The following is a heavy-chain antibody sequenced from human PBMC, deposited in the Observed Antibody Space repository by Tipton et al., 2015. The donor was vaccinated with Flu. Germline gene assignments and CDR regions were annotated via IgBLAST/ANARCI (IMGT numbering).Heavy chain of an antibody. J-gene: IGHJ5*02. CDR1: GDSIGSRYY. Sequence: LRLSFSVSGDSIGSRYYWGWIRQPPGKGLEWIGNIHRSGSGYYNPSLKSRVTISVDTSKNQFSLKVTSLTAADTAVYLWARRYYSNYMSEPKNWFDPWGQGTLVTVSS. D-gene: IGHD4-11*01. CDR2: IHRSGSG. CDR3: ARRYYSNYMSEPKNWFDP. V-gene: IGHV4-38-2*01.